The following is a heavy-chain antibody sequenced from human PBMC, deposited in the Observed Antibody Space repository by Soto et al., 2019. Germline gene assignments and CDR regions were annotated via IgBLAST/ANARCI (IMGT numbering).Heavy chain of an antibody. CDR2: ISAYNGNT. Sequence: ASVKVSCKASGYTFTSYGISWVRQAPGQGLEWMGWISAYNGNTNYAQKLQGRVTMTTDTSTSTAYMELRSLRSDDTAVYYCARTSDNWNDVDYFDYWGQGTLVTVSS. J-gene: IGHJ4*02. V-gene: IGHV1-18*01. CDR3: ARTSDNWNDVDYFDY. D-gene: IGHD1-1*01. CDR1: GYTFTSYG.